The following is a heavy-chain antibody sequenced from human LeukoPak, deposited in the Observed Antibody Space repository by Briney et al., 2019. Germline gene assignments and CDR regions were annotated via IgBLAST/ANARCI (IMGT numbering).Heavy chain of an antibody. Sequence: ASVKVSCKASGYTFTSYGISWVRQAPGQGLEWMGWISAYNGNTNYAQKLQGRVTMTTETSTSTAYMELSRLRSDDTAVYYCARDSGDAVAVNWYFDLWGRGTLVTVSS. CDR2: ISAYNGNT. D-gene: IGHD6-19*01. V-gene: IGHV1-18*01. J-gene: IGHJ2*01. CDR3: ARDSGDAVAVNWYFDL. CDR1: GYTFTSYG.